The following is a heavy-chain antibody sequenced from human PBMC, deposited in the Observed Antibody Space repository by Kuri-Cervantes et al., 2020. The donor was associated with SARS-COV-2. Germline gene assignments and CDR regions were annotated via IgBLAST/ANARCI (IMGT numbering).Heavy chain of an antibody. D-gene: IGHD4-11*01. CDR2: INHSGST. Sequence: ESLKISCAVYGGSFSGYYWSWIRQPPGKGLEWIGEINHSGSTNYNPSLKSRVTISVDTSKNQFSLKLSSVTAADTAVYYCARGRTVTTLYYYYYYDMGVWGQGTTVTVSS. J-gene: IGHJ6*02. CDR1: GGSFSGYY. CDR3: ARGRTVTTLYYYYYYDMGV. V-gene: IGHV4-34*01.